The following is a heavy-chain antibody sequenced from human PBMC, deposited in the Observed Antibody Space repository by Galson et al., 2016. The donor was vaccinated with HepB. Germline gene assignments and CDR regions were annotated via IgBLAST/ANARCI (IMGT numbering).Heavy chain of an antibody. CDR3: VRAWLA. D-gene: IGHD5-12*01. Sequence: SLRLSCAVSGFIFSTYGMHWVRQAPGKGLEWVAVIWYDGSHRSYADSVKGRFTISRDNSKKTLYLQMVSLRIDDTAVYYCVRAWLAWGQGTPVIVSS. J-gene: IGHJ4*02. V-gene: IGHV3-33*01. CDR2: IWYDGSHR. CDR1: GFIFSTYG.